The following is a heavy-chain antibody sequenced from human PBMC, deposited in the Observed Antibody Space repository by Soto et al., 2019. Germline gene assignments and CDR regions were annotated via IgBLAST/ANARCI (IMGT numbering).Heavy chain of an antibody. V-gene: IGHV3-23*01. Sequence: EEQLLESGGGFIHPGGSLRLSCAASGFSFSSFAMNWVRQAPGKGLEWVSIISGSADSTFYADSVNGRFTISRDNSKSTLYLQINSLRAEDTAVYYCAKTRGAMIYAISVYGMDVWGQGTTVTVSS. CDR3: AKTRGAMIYAISVYGMDV. D-gene: IGHD2-8*01. CDR1: GFSFSSFA. J-gene: IGHJ6*02. CDR2: ISGSADST.